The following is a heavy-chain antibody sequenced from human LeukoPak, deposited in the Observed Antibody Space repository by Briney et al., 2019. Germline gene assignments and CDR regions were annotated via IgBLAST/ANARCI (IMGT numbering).Heavy chain of an antibody. V-gene: IGHV3-23*01. J-gene: IGHJ5*02. Sequence: GGSLRLSCAASEFSFSSHGMSWVRQAPGKGLEWVSAISGSGGSTYYADSVKGRFTISRDNSKNTLYLQMNSLRAEDTAVYYCAKDSSSWYVPWFDPWGQGTLVTVSS. D-gene: IGHD6-13*01. CDR1: EFSFSSHG. CDR3: AKDSSSWYVPWFDP. CDR2: ISGSGGST.